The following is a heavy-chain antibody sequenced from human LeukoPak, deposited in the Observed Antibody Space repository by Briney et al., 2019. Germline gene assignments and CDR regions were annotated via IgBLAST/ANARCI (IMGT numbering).Heavy chain of an antibody. J-gene: IGHJ4*02. Sequence: SETLSLTCTVSGGSISSSSYYWGWIRQPPGKGLEWIGSIYYSGSTYYNPSLKSRVTISVDTSKNQFSLKLSSVTAADTAVYYCARGLMVRGVITYSFDYWGQGTLVTVSS. D-gene: IGHD3-10*01. CDR3: ARGLMVRGVITYSFDY. V-gene: IGHV4-39*07. CDR1: GGSISSSSYY. CDR2: IYYSGST.